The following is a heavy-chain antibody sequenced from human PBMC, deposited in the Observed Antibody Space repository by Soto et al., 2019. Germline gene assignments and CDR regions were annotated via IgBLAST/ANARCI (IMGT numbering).Heavy chain of an antibody. J-gene: IGHJ4*02. CDR1: GFAFTRYS. CDR3: ARESEDLTSNFDY. CDR2: ISSTT. Sequence: GGSLRLSCAASGFAFTRYSMNWVRQAPGKGLEWVSSISSTTNYGDSMKGRFTISRDNAKNSLYLEMNSLRAEDTAVYYCARESEDLTSNFDYWGQGXLVTVYS. V-gene: IGHV3-21*06.